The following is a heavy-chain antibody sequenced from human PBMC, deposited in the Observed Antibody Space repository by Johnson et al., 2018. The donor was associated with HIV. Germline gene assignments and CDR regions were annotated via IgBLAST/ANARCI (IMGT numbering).Heavy chain of an antibody. J-gene: IGHJ3*02. CDR3: AKDLEGHDVFDI. CDR1: GFTYSTYG. V-gene: IGHV3-33*06. CDR2: IRYDGYYT. D-gene: IGHD3-3*01. Sequence: QMLLVESGGGVVQPGRSLRLSCAASGFTYSTYGMYWVRQAPGKGLEWVALIRYDGYYTKYEDSVKCRFTISRDTSKNMLFLQMSSLRAEDTAVYYCAKDLEGHDVFDIWGQGTMVSVSS.